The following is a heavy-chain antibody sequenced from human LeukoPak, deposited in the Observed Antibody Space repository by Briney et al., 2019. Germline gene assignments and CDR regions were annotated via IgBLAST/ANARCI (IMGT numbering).Heavy chain of an antibody. CDR2: ISSSGSTI. J-gene: IGHJ4*02. V-gene: IGHV3-48*04. CDR1: GFTFSSYA. D-gene: IGHD6-19*01. Sequence: GGSLRLSCAASGFTFSSYAMSWVRQAPGKGLEWVSAISSSGSTIYYADSVKGRFTISRDNAKNSLYLQMNSLRAEDTAVYYCARERGEWLVYYFDYWGQGTLVTVSS. CDR3: ARERGEWLVYYFDY.